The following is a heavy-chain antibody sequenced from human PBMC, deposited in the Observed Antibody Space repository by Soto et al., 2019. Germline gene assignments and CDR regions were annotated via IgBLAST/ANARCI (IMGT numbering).Heavy chain of an antibody. CDR1: GFTFSSYG. J-gene: IGHJ3*02. V-gene: IGHV3-33*01. D-gene: IGHD3-22*01. CDR3: ARDIGVVVVLNAFDI. CDR2: IWYDGSNK. Sequence: GGSLRLSCAASGFTFSSYGMHWVRQAPGKGLEWVAVIWYDGSNKYYADSVKGRFTISSDNSKNTLYLQMNSLRAEDTAVYYCARDIGVVVVLNAFDIWGQGTMVTVSS.